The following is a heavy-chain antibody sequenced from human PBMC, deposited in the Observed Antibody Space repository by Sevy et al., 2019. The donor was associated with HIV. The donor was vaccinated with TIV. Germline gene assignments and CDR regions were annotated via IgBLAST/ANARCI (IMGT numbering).Heavy chain of an antibody. J-gene: IGHJ4*02. V-gene: IGHV3-23*01. D-gene: IGHD2-8*01. CDR3: AREGCTKPHDY. CDR2: INNGGST. CDR1: GFTFSNYA. Sequence: GGSLRLSCGASGFTFSNYAMSWVRQAPGKGPEWVSGINNGGSTYYADSVKGRFTISRDNSKSSVYLQMNNLRPEDTAVYYCAREGCTKPHDYWGQGTLVTVSS.